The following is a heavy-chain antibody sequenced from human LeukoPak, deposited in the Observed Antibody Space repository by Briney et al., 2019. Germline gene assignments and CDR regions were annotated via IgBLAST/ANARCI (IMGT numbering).Heavy chain of an antibody. J-gene: IGHJ4*02. Sequence: GGSLRLSCAASGFTVSSNYMSWVRQAPGKGLEWGSVIYSGGGTFYAESVKGRFTISRDNSKNTLYLQMSSLRAEDTAVYYCVKGVEGAMVFGGDYWGQGTLVTVSS. CDR2: IYSGGGT. D-gene: IGHD3/OR15-3a*01. CDR3: VKGVEGAMVFGGDY. CDR1: GFTVSSNY. V-gene: IGHV3-66*01.